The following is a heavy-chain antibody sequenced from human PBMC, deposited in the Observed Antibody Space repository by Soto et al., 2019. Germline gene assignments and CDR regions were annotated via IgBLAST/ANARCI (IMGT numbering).Heavy chain of an antibody. CDR1: GFTFSSYW. CDR2: MNNDGSYI. D-gene: IGHD6-13*01. V-gene: IGHV3-74*01. CDR3: VRGGYMHACDI. J-gene: IGHJ3*02. Sequence: EVQLVESGGGLVQPGGSLRLSCAASGFTFSSYWMYWVRQAPGKGLELVSHMNNDGSYIIYAESVKGRFTFSRDNAKNTLYLQMISLRAEDTAVYYCVRGGYMHACDIWGQGTMVTVSS.